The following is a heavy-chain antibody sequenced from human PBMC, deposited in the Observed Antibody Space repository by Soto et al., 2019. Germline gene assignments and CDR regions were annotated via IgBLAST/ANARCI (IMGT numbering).Heavy chain of an antibody. Sequence: QVQLVQSGAEVQKPGSSVKVSCKASGGTFSSNAISWVRQAPGQGLEWMGGIIPIFGTANYAQKFQGRVTITADESTSTAYMELSSLRSEDTAVYYCARVCPPSIAARLAAVCYYYGMDVWGQGTTVTVSS. J-gene: IGHJ6*02. D-gene: IGHD6-6*01. CDR2: IIPIFGTA. CDR3: ARVCPPSIAARLAAVCYYYGMDV. CDR1: GGTFSSNA. V-gene: IGHV1-69*01.